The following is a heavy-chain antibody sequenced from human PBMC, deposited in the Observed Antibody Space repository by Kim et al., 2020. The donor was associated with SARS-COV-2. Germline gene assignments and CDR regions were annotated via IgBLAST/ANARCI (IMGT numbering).Heavy chain of an antibody. CDR3: ARLSSTRRIAARPSWFDP. D-gene: IGHD6-6*01. CDR1: GGSISSSSYY. V-gene: IGHV4-39*01. Sequence: SETLSLTCTVSGGSISSSSYYWGWIRQPPGKGLEWIGSIYYSGSTYYNPSLKSRVTISVDTSKNQFSLKLSSVTAADTAVYYCARLSSTRRIAARPSWFDPWGQGTLVTVSS. J-gene: IGHJ5*02. CDR2: IYYSGST.